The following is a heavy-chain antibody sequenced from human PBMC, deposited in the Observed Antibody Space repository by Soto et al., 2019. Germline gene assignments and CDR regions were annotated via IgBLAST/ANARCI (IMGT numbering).Heavy chain of an antibody. CDR2: ISGSGGST. J-gene: IGHJ4*02. V-gene: IGHV3-23*01. D-gene: IGHD5-18*01. CDR1: GFTFSSYA. Sequence: EVQLLESGGGLVQPGGSLRLSCEASGFTFSSYAMSWVRQAPGKGLEWVSTISGSGGSTYYAASVKGRFTISRDNSKNTLYLQMNSLRAEDTAVYYCAKDGLGAYSYGSYYFDYWGQGTLVTVSS. CDR3: AKDGLGAYSYGSYYFDY.